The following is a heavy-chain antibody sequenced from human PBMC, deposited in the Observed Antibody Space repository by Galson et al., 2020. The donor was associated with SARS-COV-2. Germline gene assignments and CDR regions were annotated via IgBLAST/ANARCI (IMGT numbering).Heavy chain of an antibody. CDR1: GFSLSTSGMC. J-gene: IGHJ4*02. Sequence: SGPTLVKPTQTLTLTCSFSGFSLSTSGMCLSWIRQPPGKALEWLALIDWDDETYYSTSLKTRLSISKDTSKNQVVLTMTNMDPVDTATYFCARVRILYPTTRWQEVLFDSWGQGTLVTVSS. CDR3: ARVRILYPTTRWQEVLFDS. D-gene: IGHD2-8*01. CDR2: IDWDDET. V-gene: IGHV2-70*01.